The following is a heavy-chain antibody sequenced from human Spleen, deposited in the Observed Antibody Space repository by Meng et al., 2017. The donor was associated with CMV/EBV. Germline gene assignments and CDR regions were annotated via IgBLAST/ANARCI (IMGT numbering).Heavy chain of an antibody. CDR1: GYTFGSYD. V-gene: IGHV1-8*03. Sequence: ASVKVSCKASGYTFGSYDINWVRQAPGQGLEWVGWVNPNSGNTGYAGKFLDRIIISGDTSINTAYMELNSLTSEDTAVYYCARGPAGLDVWGQGTAVTVSS. CDR2: VNPNSGNT. J-gene: IGHJ6*02. CDR3: ARGPAGLDV.